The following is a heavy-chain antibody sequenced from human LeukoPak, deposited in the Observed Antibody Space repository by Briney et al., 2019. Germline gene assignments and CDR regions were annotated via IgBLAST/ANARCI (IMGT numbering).Heavy chain of an antibody. CDR3: ARQVGAPYWYFDL. V-gene: IGHV4-59*08. J-gene: IGHJ2*01. CDR1: GGSISSYY. CDR2: IYYSGST. Sequence: PSETLSLTCTVSGGSISSYYWSWIRQPPGKGLEWIGYIYYSGSTNYNPSLKSRVTISVDTSKNQFSLKLSSVTAADTAVYYCARQVGAPYWYFDLWGRGTLVTVSS. D-gene: IGHD1-26*01.